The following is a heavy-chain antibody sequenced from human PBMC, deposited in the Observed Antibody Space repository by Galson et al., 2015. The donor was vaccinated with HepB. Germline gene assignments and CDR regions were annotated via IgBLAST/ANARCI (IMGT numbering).Heavy chain of an antibody. D-gene: IGHD1-14*01. CDR3: SRGISNPDY. CDR1: GFVFSAYS. V-gene: IGHV3-23*01. Sequence: SLRLSCAASGFVFSAYSMTWVRQAPGKGLEWVSGLSSSGGSTYYADSVKGRFTLSRDNSKNTLYLQMNNLRAADTAVYYCSRGISNPDYWGQGTLVIVTS. J-gene: IGHJ4*02. CDR2: LSSSGGST.